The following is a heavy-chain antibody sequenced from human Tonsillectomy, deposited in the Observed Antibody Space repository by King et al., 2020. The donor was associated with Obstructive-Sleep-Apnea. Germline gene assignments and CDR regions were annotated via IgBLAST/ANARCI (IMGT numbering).Heavy chain of an antibody. CDR1: GFIFSDYD. Sequence: VQLVESGGGLVKPGGSLRLSCAASGFIFSDYDMNWVRRAPGKGLEWVSSITTISHYIYYADSVKGRFTISRDNANNLVYLQMSSPRAEDTAMYYCTSALGSRALRDNWFDLWGQGTLVTVSS. V-gene: IGHV3-21*01. CDR3: TSALGSRALRDNWFDL. J-gene: IGHJ5*02. CDR2: ITTISHYI. D-gene: IGHD3-10*01.